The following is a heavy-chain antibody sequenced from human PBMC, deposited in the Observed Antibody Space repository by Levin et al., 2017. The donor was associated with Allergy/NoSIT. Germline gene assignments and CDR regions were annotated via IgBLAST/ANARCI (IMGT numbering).Heavy chain of an antibody. V-gene: IGHV4-59*01. D-gene: IGHD7-27*01. CDR2: IYYTGTT. J-gene: IGHJ3*02. CDR3: ARDRAPSGFDAFDI. CDR1: GGPISTYY. Sequence: SETLSLTCTVSGGPISTYYWSWLRQPPGKGLEWIGFIYYTGTTYYNPSLKSRVTISVDNSKNQFSLKLNSMTAADTAVYYCARDRAPSGFDAFDIWGLGTLVTVSS.